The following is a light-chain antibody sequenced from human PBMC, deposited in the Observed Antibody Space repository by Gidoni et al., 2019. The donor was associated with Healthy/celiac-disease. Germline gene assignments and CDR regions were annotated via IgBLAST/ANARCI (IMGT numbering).Light chain of an antibody. CDR2: WAS. Sequence: DIVMTQSPDSLAVPLGERATINCKSSQSVVYSSNNKNYLAWYQQKPGQPPKLLIYWASTRESGVPDRFSGSGSGTDFTLTISSLQAEDVAVYYCQQYYSTPQTFGQGTKVEIK. CDR1: QSVVYSSNNKNY. J-gene: IGKJ1*01. CDR3: QQYYSTPQT. V-gene: IGKV4-1*01.